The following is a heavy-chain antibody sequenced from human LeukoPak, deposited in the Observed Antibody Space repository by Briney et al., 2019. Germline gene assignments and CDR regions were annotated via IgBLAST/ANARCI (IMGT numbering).Heavy chain of an antibody. Sequence: SETLSLTCAVSGGSISSYYWSWIRQPPGKGLEWIGYIYYSGSTNYNPSLKSRVTISVDTSKNQFSLKLSSVTAADTAVYYCASSSGSGNWFDPWGQGTLVTVSS. D-gene: IGHD3-10*01. CDR1: GGSISSYY. CDR3: ASSSGSGNWFDP. J-gene: IGHJ5*02. CDR2: IYYSGST. V-gene: IGHV4-59*01.